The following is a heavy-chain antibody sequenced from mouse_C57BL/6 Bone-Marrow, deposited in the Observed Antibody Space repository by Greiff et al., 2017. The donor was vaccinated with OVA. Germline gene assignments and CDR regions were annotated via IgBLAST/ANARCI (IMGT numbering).Heavy chain of an antibody. J-gene: IGHJ3*01. V-gene: IGHV1-18*01. Sequence: DVKLQESGPELVKPGASVKIPCKASGYTFTDYNMDWVKQSHGKSLEWIGDINPNNGGTIYNQKFKGKATLTVDKSSSTAYMELRSLTSEDTAVYYCARAGYDYGGHAYWGQGTLVTVSA. D-gene: IGHD2-4*01. CDR2: INPNNGGT. CDR1: GYTFTDYN. CDR3: ARAGYDYGGHAY.